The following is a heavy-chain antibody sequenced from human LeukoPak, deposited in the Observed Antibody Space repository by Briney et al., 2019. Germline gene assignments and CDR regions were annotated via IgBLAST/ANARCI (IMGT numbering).Heavy chain of an antibody. V-gene: IGHV4-59*01. CDR3: ARGYCRGTSCNRYTFDI. D-gene: IGHD2-2*01. J-gene: IGHJ3*02. CDR1: DGSISSYY. Sequence: SETLSLTCTVSDGSISSYYWSWIRQSPGKGLEWIGYIYYSGSTNYNPSLKSRVTISVDTSKNRFSLKLSSVTAADTAVYYCARGYCRGTSCNRYTFDIWGQGTMVTVSS. CDR2: IYYSGST.